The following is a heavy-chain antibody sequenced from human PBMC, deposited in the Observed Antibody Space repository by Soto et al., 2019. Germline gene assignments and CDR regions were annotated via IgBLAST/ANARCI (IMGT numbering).Heavy chain of an antibody. CDR3: ARVGCSSTSCYGDYYYYGMDV. V-gene: IGHV4-59*01. CDR2: IYYSGST. Sequence: SETLSLTCTVSGGSISSYYWSWIRQPPGKGLEWIGYIYYSGSTNYNPSLKSRVTISVDTSKNQFSLKLSSVTAADTAVYYCARVGCSSTSCYGDYYYYGMDVWGQGTTVTSP. CDR1: GGSISSYY. J-gene: IGHJ6*02. D-gene: IGHD2-2*01.